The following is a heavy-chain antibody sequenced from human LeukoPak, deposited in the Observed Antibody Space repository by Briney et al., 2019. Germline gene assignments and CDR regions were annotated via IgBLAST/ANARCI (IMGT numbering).Heavy chain of an antibody. Sequence: PGGSLRLSCAASGFTFSSYGMYWVRQAPGKGLEWVAVISYDGSNKYYADSVKGRFTISRDNSKNTLYLQMNSLRAEDTAVYYCAKDQLGGWPYYFDYWGQGTLVTVSS. D-gene: IGHD3-10*01. J-gene: IGHJ4*02. V-gene: IGHV3-30*18. CDR3: AKDQLGGWPYYFDY. CDR1: GFTFSSYG. CDR2: ISYDGSNK.